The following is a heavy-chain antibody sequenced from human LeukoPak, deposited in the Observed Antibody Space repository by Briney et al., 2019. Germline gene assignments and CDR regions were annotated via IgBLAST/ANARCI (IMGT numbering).Heavy chain of an antibody. CDR1: VGSFSDYY. J-gene: IGHJ4*02. D-gene: IGHD5-24*01. V-gene: IGHV4-34*01. Sequence: SETLSLTCAVYVGSFSDYYWSWIRQPPGKGLEWIGEINHSGSTYYNPSLKSRVTISVDTSKNQFSLKLSSVTAADTAVYYCARLEMATIDDWGQGTLVTVSS. CDR3: ARLEMATIDD. CDR2: INHSGST.